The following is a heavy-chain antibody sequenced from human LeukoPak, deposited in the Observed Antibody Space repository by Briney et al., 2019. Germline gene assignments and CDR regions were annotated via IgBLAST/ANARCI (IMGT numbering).Heavy chain of an antibody. D-gene: IGHD6-13*01. Sequence: GGSLRLSCAASGFPFSSYAMTWVRQAPGKGLEWVANIKQDGREKYYADSVRGRFTISRDDGKKSLYLQMDSLRVDDTAVYYCAGERPSSSWYDFWGQGTLVTVSS. CDR2: IKQDGREK. CDR3: AGERPSSSWYDF. J-gene: IGHJ5*01. V-gene: IGHV3-7*01. CDR1: GFPFSSYA.